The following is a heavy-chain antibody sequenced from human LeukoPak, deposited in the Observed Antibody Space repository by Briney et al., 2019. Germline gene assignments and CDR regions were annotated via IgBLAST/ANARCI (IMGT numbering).Heavy chain of an antibody. J-gene: IGHJ3*02. V-gene: IGHV1-3*01. CDR2: INAGNGNT. Sequence: ASVKVSFTASGYTFTSYAMHWVRQAPGQRLEWMGWINAGNGNTKYSQKFQGRVTITRDTSASTAYMKLSSLRSEDTAVYYCARDRVWLRGFDIWGQGTMVTVSS. CDR3: ARDRVWLRGFDI. CDR1: GYTFTSYA. D-gene: IGHD3-9*01.